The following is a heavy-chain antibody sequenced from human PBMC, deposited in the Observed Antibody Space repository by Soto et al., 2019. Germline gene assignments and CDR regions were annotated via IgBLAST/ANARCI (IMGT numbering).Heavy chain of an antibody. V-gene: IGHV4-59*01. J-gene: IGHJ6*02. CDR1: GGSISSYY. D-gene: IGHD6-19*01. CDR2: IYYSGST. Sequence: PSETLSLTCTVSGGSISSYYWSWIRQPPGKGLEWIGYIYYSGSTNYNPSLKSRVTISVDTSKNQFSLKLSSVTAADTDVYYCARGIEGWYQGRYYYGMDVWGQGTTVTVSS. CDR3: ARGIEGWYQGRYYYGMDV.